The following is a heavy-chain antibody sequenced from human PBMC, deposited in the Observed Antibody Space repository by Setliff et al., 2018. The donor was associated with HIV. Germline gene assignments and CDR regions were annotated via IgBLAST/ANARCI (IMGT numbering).Heavy chain of an antibody. D-gene: IGHD1-26*01. CDR2: IYYNGST. Sequence: PSETLSLTCTVSGGSISSYYWSWIRQPPGKGLEWIGYIYYNGSTNYNPSLKSRVIISVDTSKMQFSLKLRSVTAADTAMYYCARGWEWGAPLDYWGQGTLVTVSS. CDR3: ARGWEWGAPLDY. V-gene: IGHV4-59*08. CDR1: GGSISSYY. J-gene: IGHJ4*02.